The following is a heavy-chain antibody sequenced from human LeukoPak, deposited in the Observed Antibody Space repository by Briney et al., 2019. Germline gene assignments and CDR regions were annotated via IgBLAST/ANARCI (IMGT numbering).Heavy chain of an antibody. CDR2: ISGSGGST. J-gene: IGHJ4*02. Sequence: GGTLRLSCAASGFTFSSYGMSWVRQAPGKGLEWVSAISGSGGSTYYADSVKGRFTISRDSSKNTLYLQMNSLRAEDTAVYYCAKDRAPTTGSSDYWGQGTLVTVSS. D-gene: IGHD3-10*01. V-gene: IGHV3-23*01. CDR3: AKDRAPTTGSSDY. CDR1: GFTFSSYG.